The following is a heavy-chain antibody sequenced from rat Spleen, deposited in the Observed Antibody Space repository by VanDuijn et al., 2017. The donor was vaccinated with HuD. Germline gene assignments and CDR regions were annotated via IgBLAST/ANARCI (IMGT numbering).Heavy chain of an antibody. CDR2: INSAGST. V-gene: IGHV3-3*01. Sequence: EVQLQESGPGLVKPSQSLSLTCSVTGHSISSSYRWNWIRKFPGNKLEWMGYINSAGSTNYNPSLKRRISLPRDTSKNQFFLQGNSVTTEDTATYYCARSEGTHYYLPFDHWGQGVMVTVSS. D-gene: IGHD1-12*02. CDR3: ARSEGTHYYLPFDH. CDR1: GHSISSSYR. J-gene: IGHJ2*01.